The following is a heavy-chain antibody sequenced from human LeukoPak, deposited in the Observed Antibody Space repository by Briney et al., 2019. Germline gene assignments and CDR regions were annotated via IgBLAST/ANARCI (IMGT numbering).Heavy chain of an antibody. CDR1: GGSISSGGYY. D-gene: IGHD1-1*01. CDR2: IYYSGST. Sequence: ASQTLSLTCTVSGGSISSGGYYWRWVRQHPGKGLEWIGYIYYSGSTYYNPSLKSRVTISVDTSKNQFSLKLSSVTAADTAVYYCARGDLEAGIFDYWGQGTLVTVSS. J-gene: IGHJ4*02. V-gene: IGHV4-31*03. CDR3: ARGDLEAGIFDY.